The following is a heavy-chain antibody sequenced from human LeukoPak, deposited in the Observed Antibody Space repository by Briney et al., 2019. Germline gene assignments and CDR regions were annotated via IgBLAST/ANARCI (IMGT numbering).Heavy chain of an antibody. CDR2: IHHDGRI. CDR3: ARSHDHLWGNYSDY. CDR1: GGSIDSTNW. D-gene: IGHD3-16*01. V-gene: IGHV4/OR15-8*01. J-gene: IGHJ4*02. Sequence: SETLSLTCDVSGGSIDSTNWWNWVRQPPGKGLEWIGEIHHDGRINYNPSLKSRVTLSVDKSKNQFSLRLNSVTAADRAMYYCARSHDHLWGNYSDYWGQGTLVTVSS.